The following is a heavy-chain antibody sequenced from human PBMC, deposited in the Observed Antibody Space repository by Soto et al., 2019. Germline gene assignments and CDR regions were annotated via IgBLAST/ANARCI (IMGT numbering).Heavy chain of an antibody. V-gene: IGHV6-1*02. CDR3: VRDRYSSSGWFDP. CDR1: GDSVSSYSAA. CDR2: TYYRSRFFS. J-gene: IGHJ5*02. D-gene: IGHD3-10*01. Sequence: QVQLQQSGPGLVKPSQTLSLTCAISGDSVSSYSAAWNWIRQSPSGGLEWLGRTYYRSRFFSDYAESVKSRIIINPDTSKNQSALQLKSVTPEDTAVYYCVRDRYSSSGWFDPWGQRTTVTVSS.